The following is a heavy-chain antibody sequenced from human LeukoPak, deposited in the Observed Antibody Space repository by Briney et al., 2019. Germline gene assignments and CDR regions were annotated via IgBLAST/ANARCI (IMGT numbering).Heavy chain of an antibody. Sequence: GGSLRLSCAASGFTFSSYAMSWVRQAPGKGLEWVSAISGSGGSTYYADSVKGRFTISRDNSKNTLYLQMNSLRAEDTAVYYCAKARGYDFWSGYCLDYWGQGTLVTVPS. J-gene: IGHJ4*02. CDR1: GFTFSSYA. CDR2: ISGSGGST. CDR3: AKARGYDFWSGYCLDY. D-gene: IGHD3-3*01. V-gene: IGHV3-23*01.